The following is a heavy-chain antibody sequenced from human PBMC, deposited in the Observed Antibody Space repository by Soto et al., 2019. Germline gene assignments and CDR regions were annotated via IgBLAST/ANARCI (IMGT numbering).Heavy chain of an antibody. Sequence: PGGSLRLSCAASGFTFSSYAMSWVRQAPGKWLEWVSAISGSGGSTYYADSVKGRFTISRDNSKNTLYLQMNSLRAEDTAVYYCAKDETIFGVVVPSFGWLDPWGQGTLVTVSA. CDR2: ISGSGGST. J-gene: IGHJ5*02. CDR1: GFTFSSYA. CDR3: AKDETIFGVVVPSFGWLDP. V-gene: IGHV3-23*01. D-gene: IGHD3-3*01.